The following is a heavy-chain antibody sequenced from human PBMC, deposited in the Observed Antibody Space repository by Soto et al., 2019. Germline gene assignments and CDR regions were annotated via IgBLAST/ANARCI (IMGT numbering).Heavy chain of an antibody. CDR3: ARRRYFVSRFLDVEYNWFDP. D-gene: IGHD3-9*01. Sequence: SETLSLTCTVSGGSISSSSYYWGWIRQPPGKGLEWIGSIYYSGSTYYNPSLKSRVTISVDTSKNQFSLKLSSATAADTAVYYCARRRYFVSRFLDVEYNWFDPWGQGTLVTVSS. CDR2: IYYSGST. CDR1: GGSISSSSYY. J-gene: IGHJ5*02. V-gene: IGHV4-39*01.